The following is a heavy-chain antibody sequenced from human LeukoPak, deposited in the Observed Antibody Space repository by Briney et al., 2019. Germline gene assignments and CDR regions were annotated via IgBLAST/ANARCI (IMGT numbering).Heavy chain of an antibody. J-gene: IGHJ4*02. D-gene: IGHD4-11*01. CDR2: IYSEGST. Sequence: GGSLRLSCAASGFTVSNTYMSWVRQAPGKGLEWVSAIYSEGSTYYLDSVRGRFTISRDSSNNTLYLQMNSLRADVTAVYYRARLHRRQFTSFDYWGQGTLITVS. V-gene: IGHV3-53*01. CDR3: ARLHRRQFTSFDY. CDR1: GFTVSNTY.